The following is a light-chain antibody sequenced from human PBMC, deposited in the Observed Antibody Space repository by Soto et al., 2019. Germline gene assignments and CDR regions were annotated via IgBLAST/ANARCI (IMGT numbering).Light chain of an antibody. V-gene: IGLV1-40*01. CDR3: QAYDSSLSAL. Sequence: QSVLTQPPSVSVAPGQRVTISCTGSSSKIGAGYDVHWYQQLPGTAPKLLIYGNSNRPSGVPDRFSGSKSGTAASLAITGLQAEDEADYYCQAYDSSLSALFGGGTKLTVL. J-gene: IGLJ2*01. CDR2: GNS. CDR1: SSKIGAGYD.